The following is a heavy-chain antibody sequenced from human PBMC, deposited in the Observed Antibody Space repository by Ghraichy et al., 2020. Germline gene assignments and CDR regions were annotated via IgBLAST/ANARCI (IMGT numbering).Heavy chain of an antibody. V-gene: IGHV3-21*01. D-gene: IGHD2-2*01. CDR1: GFTFSSYS. Sequence: GGSLRLSCAASGFTFSSYSMNWVRQAPGKGLEWVSSISSSSSYIYYADSVKGRFTISRDNAKNSLYLQMNSLRAEDTAVYYCESQIDIVVVPAAPIIAGYYYYGMDVWGQGTTVTVSS. CDR2: ISSSSSYI. CDR3: ESQIDIVVVPAAPIIAGYYYYGMDV. J-gene: IGHJ6*02.